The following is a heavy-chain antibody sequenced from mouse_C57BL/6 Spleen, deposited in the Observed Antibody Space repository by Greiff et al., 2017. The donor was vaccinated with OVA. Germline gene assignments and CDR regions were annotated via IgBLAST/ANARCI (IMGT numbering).Heavy chain of an antibody. CDR3: ARRAYYDSSDYFDY. J-gene: IGHJ2*01. CDR2: IDPSDSYT. V-gene: IGHV1-69*01. D-gene: IGHD1-1*01. CDR1: GYTFTSYW. Sequence: VQRVESGAELVMPGASVKLSCKASGYTFTSYWMHWVKQRPGQGLEWIGEIDPSDSYTNYNQKFKGKSTLTVDKSSSTAYMQLSSLTSEDSAVYDCARRAYYDSSDYFDYWGQGTTLTVSS.